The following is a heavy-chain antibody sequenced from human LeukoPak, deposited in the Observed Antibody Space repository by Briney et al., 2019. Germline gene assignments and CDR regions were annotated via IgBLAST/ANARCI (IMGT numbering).Heavy chain of an antibody. D-gene: IGHD3-3*01. CDR2: ISPYNGNT. Sequence: ASVKVSCKASGYAFSSYGLGWVRQAPGQGLEWMGWISPYNGNTNYAQKVQGRVTMTTDTSTSTAYMELRSLRSDDTAVYYCARDPQPYYDFWSGTKNWFDPWGQGTLVTVSS. CDR1: GYAFSSYG. J-gene: IGHJ5*02. CDR3: ARDPQPYYDFWSGTKNWFDP. V-gene: IGHV1-18*01.